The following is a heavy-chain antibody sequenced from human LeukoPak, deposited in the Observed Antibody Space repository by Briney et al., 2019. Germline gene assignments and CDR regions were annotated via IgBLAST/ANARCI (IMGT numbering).Heavy chain of an antibody. CDR1: GFTFSRYS. D-gene: IGHD1-26*01. Sequence: GGSLRLSCAASGFTFSRYSMNWVRQAPGKGLVWVSRINTDGSSTSYADSVKGRFTISRDNAKNTLYLEMNSLRAEDTAVYYCARGPPYSGSYSPEYFQHWGQGTLVTVSS. CDR2: INTDGSST. V-gene: IGHV3-74*01. CDR3: ARGPPYSGSYSPEYFQH. J-gene: IGHJ1*01.